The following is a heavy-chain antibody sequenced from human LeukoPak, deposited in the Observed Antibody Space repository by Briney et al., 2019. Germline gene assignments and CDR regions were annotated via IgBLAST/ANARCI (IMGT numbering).Heavy chain of an antibody. CDR3: ARDIENASGREGEPDAFDI. CDR1: GFTFSNAW. Sequence: GGSLRLSCAASGFTFSNAWMNWVRQAPDKGLEWVAVIWYDGSNKYYVDSVKGRFTISRDNSKNTLFLQMNSLRAEDTAVYYCARDIENASGREGEPDAFDIWGQGTMVTVSS. D-gene: IGHD3-10*01. V-gene: IGHV3-33*08. J-gene: IGHJ3*02. CDR2: IWYDGSNK.